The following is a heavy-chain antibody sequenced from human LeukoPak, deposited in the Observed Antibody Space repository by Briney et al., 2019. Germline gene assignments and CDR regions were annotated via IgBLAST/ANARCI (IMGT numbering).Heavy chain of an antibody. CDR2: IYYSGST. Sequence: SETLSLTCTVSGGSISSYYWSWIRQPPGKGLEWIGYIYYSGSTNYNPSLKSRVTISVDTSKNQFSLKLSSVTAADTAVYYCARGTARTAAGTYYYYMDVWGKGTMVTVSS. V-gene: IGHV4-59*01. CDR3: ARGTARTAAGTYYYYMDV. J-gene: IGHJ6*03. D-gene: IGHD6-13*01. CDR1: GGSISSYY.